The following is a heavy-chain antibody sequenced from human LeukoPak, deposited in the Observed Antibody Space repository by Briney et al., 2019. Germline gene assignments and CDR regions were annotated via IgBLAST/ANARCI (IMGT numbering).Heavy chain of an antibody. CDR1: GFTFNNYA. CDR2: IDNGGSNT. D-gene: IGHD5-24*01. Sequence: PGGSLRLSCAASGFTFNNYAMSWARQAPGKALEWVSAIDNGGSNTFYADSVKGRFTISRDNSKNILYLQMNSLRAEDTAVYYCARGAGYNYPYYFDYWGQGTLVTVSS. V-gene: IGHV3-23*05. J-gene: IGHJ4*02. CDR3: ARGAGYNYPYYFDY.